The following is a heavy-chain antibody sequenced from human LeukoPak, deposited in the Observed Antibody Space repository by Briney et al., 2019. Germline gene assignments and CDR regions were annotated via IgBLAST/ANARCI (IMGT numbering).Heavy chain of an antibody. CDR1: GGTFSSYA. CDR3: ARARDGYNPFDY. CDR2: IIPILGIA. V-gene: IGHV1-69*04. J-gene: IGHJ4*02. Sequence: ASVKVSCKASGGTFSSYAISWVRQAPGQGLEWMGRIIPILGIANYAQKFQGRVTITADKSTSTAYMELSSLRSEDTAVYYCARARDGYNPFDYWGQGTLVTVSS. D-gene: IGHD5-24*01.